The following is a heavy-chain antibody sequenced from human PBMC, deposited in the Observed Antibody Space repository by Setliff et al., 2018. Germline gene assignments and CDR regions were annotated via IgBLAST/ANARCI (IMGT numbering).Heavy chain of an antibody. J-gene: IGHJ3*02. V-gene: IGHV4-61*05. D-gene: IGHD3-10*01. CDR2: IHFSGTT. CDR3: ASSADPAGGYGSEDDAFDI. Sequence: SETLSLTCSVSGGSISSSSHYWSWIRQPPGEGLEWIGYIHFSGTTNYNPSLKSRVTISVDTSKNQFSLKLSSVTAADTAVYYCASSADPAGGYGSEDDAFDIWGQGTMVTVSS. CDR1: GGSISSSSHY.